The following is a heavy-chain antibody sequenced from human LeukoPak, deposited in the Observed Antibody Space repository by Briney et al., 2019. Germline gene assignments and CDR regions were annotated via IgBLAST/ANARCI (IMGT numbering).Heavy chain of an antibody. CDR1: GFTFSSYA. D-gene: IGHD3-9*01. CDR3: AKEEGEVLRYFDWLLSREMSQNWFDP. CDR2: ISGSGGST. J-gene: IGHJ5*02. V-gene: IGHV3-23*01. Sequence: HPGGSLRLSCAASGFTFSSYAMSWVRQAPGKGLEWVSAISGSGGSTYYADSVKGRFTISRDNSKNTLYLQMNSLRAEDTAVYYCAKEEGEVLRYFDWLLSREMSQNWFDPWGQGTLVTVSS.